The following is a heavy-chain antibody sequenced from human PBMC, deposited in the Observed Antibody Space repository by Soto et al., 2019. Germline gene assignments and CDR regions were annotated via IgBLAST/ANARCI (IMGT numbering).Heavy chain of an antibody. J-gene: IGHJ4*02. CDR2: ISGSGGST. Sequence: PGGSLRLSCAASGFTFSSYAMSWVRQAPGKGLEWVSAISGSGGSTYYADPVKGRFTISRDNSKNTLYLQMDGLRAEDTAVYYCARFTAYSSGEGLDYWGQGTLVTVSS. D-gene: IGHD2-15*01. V-gene: IGHV3-23*01. CDR3: ARFTAYSSGEGLDY. CDR1: GFTFSSYA.